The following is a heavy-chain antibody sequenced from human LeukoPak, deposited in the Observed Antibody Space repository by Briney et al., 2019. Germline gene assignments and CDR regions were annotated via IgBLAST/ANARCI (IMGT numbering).Heavy chain of an antibody. V-gene: IGHV1-18*01. CDR3: ARVLDSGSYYFTYFQH. CDR2: ISAYNGNT. J-gene: IGHJ1*01. Sequence: ASVKVSCKASGYTFTSYGISWVRQAPGQGLEWMGWISAYNGNTNYAQKLQGRVTMTTDTSTSTAYMELRSLRSDDTAVYYCARVLDSGSYYFTYFQHWGQGTLVTVSS. CDR1: GYTFTSYG. D-gene: IGHD1-26*01.